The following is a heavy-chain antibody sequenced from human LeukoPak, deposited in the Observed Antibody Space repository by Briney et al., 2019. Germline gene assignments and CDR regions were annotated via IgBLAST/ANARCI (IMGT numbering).Heavy chain of an antibody. D-gene: IGHD3-10*01. V-gene: IGHV4-61*03. Sequence: SETLSLTCTVSGDSVSNGNYHWSWLRQPPGKALEWIGYIYYTGKTYYNPSLEGRVTILVDTSRNHFSVKLSSVTAADTAVYYCARSQNYYGSGDYWSQGTLVTVSS. CDR2: IYYTGKT. CDR3: ARSQNYYGSGDY. CDR1: GDSVSNGNYH. J-gene: IGHJ4*02.